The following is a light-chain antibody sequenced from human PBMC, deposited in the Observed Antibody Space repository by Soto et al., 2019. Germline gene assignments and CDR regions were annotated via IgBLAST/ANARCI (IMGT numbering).Light chain of an antibody. J-gene: IGKJ3*01. CDR3: QQYYSYPFT. V-gene: IGKV1-8*01. CDR1: QGISSY. CDR2: AAS. Sequence: AIRMTQSPSSLSASTGDRVTITCRARQGISSYLAWYQQKPGKAPKLLIYAASTLQSGVPSRFSGSGSGTDVTLTISCLQSEYFATYYCQQYYSYPFTFGPGTKVDIK.